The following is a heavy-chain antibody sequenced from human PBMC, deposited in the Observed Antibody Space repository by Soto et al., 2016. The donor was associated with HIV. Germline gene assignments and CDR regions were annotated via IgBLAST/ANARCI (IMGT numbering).Heavy chain of an antibody. Sequence: QVQLVQSGPEVRKPGASVKVSCKASGYTFTSYEINWVRQATGQGLEWMGWMKPNSGNTGYAQKFQGRVTITRNTSISTAYMELSSLRSEDTAVYYCARVRRYSYGRHDAFDIWGQGQWSPSLQ. J-gene: IGHJ3*02. CDR2: MKPNSGNT. CDR3: ARVRRYSYGRHDAFDI. V-gene: IGHV1-8*03. CDR1: GYTFTSYE. D-gene: IGHD5-18*01.